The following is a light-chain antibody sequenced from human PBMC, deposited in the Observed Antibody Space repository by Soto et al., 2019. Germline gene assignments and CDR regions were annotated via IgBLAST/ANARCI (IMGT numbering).Light chain of an antibody. V-gene: IGLV2-14*03. CDR1: SSDVGAYNF. CDR3: TLWKTSTTVI. CDR2: DVN. Sequence: QSALTQPASVSGSPGQSITISCTGTSSDVGAYNFVSWYQQHPGKAPKLMLYDVNIRPSGVSHRSSGSKSGNTASLTISGHQAEDEADYYCTLWKTSTTVIFGGGTKLTVL. J-gene: IGLJ2*01.